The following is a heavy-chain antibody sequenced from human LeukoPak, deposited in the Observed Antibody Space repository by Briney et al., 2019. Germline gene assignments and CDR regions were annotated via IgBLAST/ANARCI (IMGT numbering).Heavy chain of an antibody. V-gene: IGHV3-30*02. CDR2: IRYDGSNK. J-gene: IGHJ5*02. Sequence: GGSLRLSCAASGFTFSSYGMHWVRQAPGKGLEWVAFIRYDGSNKYYADSVKGRFTISRDNSKNTLYLQMNSLRAEDTAVYYCAKVQEEYYYDSSGYPGGFDPWGQGTLVTVSS. CDR3: AKVQEEYYYDSSGYPGGFDP. CDR1: GFTFSSYG. D-gene: IGHD3-22*01.